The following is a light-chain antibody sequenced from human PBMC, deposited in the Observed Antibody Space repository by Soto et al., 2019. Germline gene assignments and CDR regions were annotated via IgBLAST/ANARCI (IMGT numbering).Light chain of an antibody. CDR3: QQYYTNPQT. CDR1: QSVLYSSNKKTY. CDR2: WAS. V-gene: IGKV4-1*01. Sequence: DIVMTQSPDSLVVSLGEMATINCKSSQSVLYSSNKKTYLAWYQQKPGQPPKLLIYWASTRESGVPDRFSGSGSGTDFTLTISSLQAEDVAVYYCQQYYTNPQTFGQGTKVEIK. J-gene: IGKJ1*01.